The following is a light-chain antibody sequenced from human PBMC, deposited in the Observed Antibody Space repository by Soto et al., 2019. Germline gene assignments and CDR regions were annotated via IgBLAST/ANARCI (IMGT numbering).Light chain of an antibody. J-gene: IGKJ5*01. CDR3: QQSYNAPIT. CDR1: QSISSSY. V-gene: IGKV3D-7*01. Sequence: EIVLTHSPCTLSLSPVKRATLSCSASQSISSSYLAWYQQKPGQAPRLLIYGASTRATGIPARFSGSGSGTDFTLTISSLQPEDFATYYCQQSYNAPITFGQGTRLEIK. CDR2: GAS.